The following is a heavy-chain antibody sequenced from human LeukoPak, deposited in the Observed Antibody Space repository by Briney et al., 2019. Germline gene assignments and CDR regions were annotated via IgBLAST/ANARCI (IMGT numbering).Heavy chain of an antibody. D-gene: IGHD4-23*01. CDR1: GFTFSSYS. V-gene: IGHV3-21*01. J-gene: IGHJ3*02. CDR2: ISSSSSYI. Sequence: GGSLRLSCAASGFTFSSYSMNWVRQAPGKGLEWVSSISSSSSYIYYADSVKGRFTISRDNAKNSLYLQMNSLRAEDTAVYYCASTIGNSEDAFDTWGQGTMVTVSS. CDR3: ASTIGNSEDAFDT.